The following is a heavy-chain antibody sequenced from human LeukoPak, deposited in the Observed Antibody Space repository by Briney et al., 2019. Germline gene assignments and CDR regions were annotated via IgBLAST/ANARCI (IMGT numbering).Heavy chain of an antibody. V-gene: IGHV1-69*05. CDR3: ARGLGNYDSSGYYYWRGAFDI. D-gene: IGHD3-22*01. CDR1: GGTFSSYA. CDR2: IIPIFGTA. Sequence: SVKVSRKASGGTFSSYAISWVRQAPGQGLEWMGGIIPIFGTANYAQKFQGRVTITTDESTSTAYMELSSLRSEDTAVYYCARGLGNYDSSGYYYWRGAFDIWGQGTMVTVSS. J-gene: IGHJ3*02.